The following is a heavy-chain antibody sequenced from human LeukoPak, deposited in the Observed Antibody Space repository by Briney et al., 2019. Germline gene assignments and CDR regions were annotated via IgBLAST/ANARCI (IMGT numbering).Heavy chain of an antibody. CDR1: GYSISSGYY. D-gene: IGHD3-16*02. Sequence: PSETLSLTCTVSGYSISSGYYWGWIRQPPGKGLEWIGSIYHSGSTYYKPSLKSRVTISVDTSKNQFSLKLSSVTAADTAVYYCASSLYSFGGVIVPLYYYYYMDVWGKGTTVTVSS. J-gene: IGHJ6*03. CDR3: ASSLYSFGGVIVPLYYYYYMDV. V-gene: IGHV4-38-2*02. CDR2: IYHSGST.